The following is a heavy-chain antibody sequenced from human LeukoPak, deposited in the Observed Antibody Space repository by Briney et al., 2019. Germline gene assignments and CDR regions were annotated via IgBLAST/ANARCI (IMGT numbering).Heavy chain of an antibody. D-gene: IGHD2-2*01. CDR1: GFTFSSYG. J-gene: IGHJ6*02. V-gene: IGHV3-30*18. CDR2: ISYDGSNK. CDR3: AKDREQYQLLFYYYYGMDV. Sequence: PGRSLRLSCAASGFTFSSYGMHWVRQAPGKGLEWVAVISYDGSNKYCADSVKGRFTISRDNSKNTLYLQMNSLRAEDTAVYYCAKDREQYQLLFYYYYGMDVWGQGTTVTVSS.